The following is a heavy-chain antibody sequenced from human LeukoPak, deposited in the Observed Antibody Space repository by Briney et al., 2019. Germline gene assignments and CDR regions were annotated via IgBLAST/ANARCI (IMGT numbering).Heavy chain of an antibody. D-gene: IGHD3-22*01. CDR3: ARYYYYDNYGSHLYYFDY. V-gene: IGHV4-31*03. Sequence: SETLSLTCTVSGGSISNGGYYWSWVRQHPGKGLEWIGYIFYSGSTYYNPSLKSRVTISVDTSKNQFSLKLSSVTAADTAVYYCARYYYYDNYGSHLYYFDYWGQGTLVTVSS. CDR2: IFYSGST. J-gene: IGHJ4*02. CDR1: GGSISNGGYY.